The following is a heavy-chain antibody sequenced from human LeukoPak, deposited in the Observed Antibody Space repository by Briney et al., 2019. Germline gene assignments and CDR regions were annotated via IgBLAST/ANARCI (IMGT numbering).Heavy chain of an antibody. CDR1: GYTFTDYY. Sequence: GASVTVSFTASGYTFTDYYLHWVRQAPGQGLEWMGWINPYSGATDSAQKFQGRVTMTGDTSISTAYMELSRLRSDDTALYYCARFVLKGMDYFDYWGQGTLVTVSS. J-gene: IGHJ4*02. CDR2: INPYSGAT. CDR3: ARFVLKGMDYFDY. D-gene: IGHD3-10*02. V-gene: IGHV1-2*02.